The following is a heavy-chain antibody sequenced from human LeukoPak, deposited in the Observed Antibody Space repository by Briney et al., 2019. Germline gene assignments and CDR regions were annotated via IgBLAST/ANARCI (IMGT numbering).Heavy chain of an antibody. Sequence: GGSLRLSCAASGFTFRNYVIHWVRQAPGKGLEWVAVISYDGSNKYYADSVKGRFTISRDNSKNTLYLQMNSLRAEDTAVYYCAREGLSDAFDIWGQGTMVTVSS. CDR3: AREGLSDAFDI. J-gene: IGHJ3*02. V-gene: IGHV3-30*04. CDR2: ISYDGSNK. D-gene: IGHD2/OR15-2a*01. CDR1: GFTFRNYV.